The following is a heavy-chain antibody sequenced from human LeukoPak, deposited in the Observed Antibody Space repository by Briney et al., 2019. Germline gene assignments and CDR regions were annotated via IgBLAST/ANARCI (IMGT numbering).Heavy chain of an antibody. Sequence: SETLSLTCAVSGGSFSDYFWIWIRQPPGKGLEWIGEINHSGNTSYNPSLKTRVTISVDTSKNQFSLKLSSVTAAATAVYYCASSTVTHWFDPWGQGTLVTVSS. CDR2: INHSGNT. D-gene: IGHD4-11*01. V-gene: IGHV4-34*01. J-gene: IGHJ5*02. CDR1: GGSFSDYF. CDR3: ASSTVTHWFDP.